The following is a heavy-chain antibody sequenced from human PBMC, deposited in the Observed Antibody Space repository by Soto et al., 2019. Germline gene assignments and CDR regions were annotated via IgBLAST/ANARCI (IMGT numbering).Heavy chain of an antibody. V-gene: IGHV4-31*03. CDR3: ARGGPVSVSPAWQLLGYFDY. CDR1: GGSISRGAYF. D-gene: IGHD2-15*01. CDR2: ISYTGAT. Sequence: QVHLQESGPGQVRPSQTLSLSCSVSGGSISRGAYFWTWIRQFPDKGLEWIAYISYTGATYYNPSLKSRVTILADTSKNQFSLKLNSVTSADTAVYYCARGGPVSVSPAWQLLGYFDYWGQGTLVSVS. J-gene: IGHJ4*02.